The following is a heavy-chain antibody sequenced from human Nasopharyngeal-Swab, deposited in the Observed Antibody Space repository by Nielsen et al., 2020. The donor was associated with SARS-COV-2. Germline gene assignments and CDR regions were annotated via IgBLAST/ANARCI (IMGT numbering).Heavy chain of an antibody. CDR3: ARDYGSGGDY. Sequence: ASVKVSCKASGYTFTSYDINWVRQATGQGLEWMGIINPSGGSTSYAQKFQGRVTMTRDTSTSTVYMELSSLRSEDTAVYYCARDYGSGGDYWGQGTLVTVSS. D-gene: IGHD3-10*01. CDR2: INPSGGST. CDR1: GYTFTSYD. J-gene: IGHJ4*02. V-gene: IGHV1-46*01.